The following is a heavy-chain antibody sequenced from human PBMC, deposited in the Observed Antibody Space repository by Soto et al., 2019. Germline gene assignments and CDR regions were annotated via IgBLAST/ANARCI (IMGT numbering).Heavy chain of an antibody. J-gene: IGHJ3*02. CDR3: ARASRYCSGGSCRLGVAAFDI. CDR1: GYSFTSYA. Sequence: ASVKVSCKACGYSFTSYAMHWVRQAPGQRLEWMGWINAGNGNTKYSQKFQGRVTITRDTSASTAYMELSSLRSEDTAVYYCARASRYCSGGSCRLGVAAFDIWGQGTMVTVSS. D-gene: IGHD2-15*01. V-gene: IGHV1-3*01. CDR2: INAGNGNT.